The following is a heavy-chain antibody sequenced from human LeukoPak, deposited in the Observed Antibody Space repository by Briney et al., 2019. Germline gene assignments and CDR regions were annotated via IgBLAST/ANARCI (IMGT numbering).Heavy chain of an antibody. CDR2: INAGNGNT. CDR3: AGGPRAVAGYNWFDP. CDR1: GYTFTSYA. V-gene: IGHV1-3*01. D-gene: IGHD6-19*01. J-gene: IGHJ5*02. Sequence: ASVTVSCKASGYTFTSYAMHWVRQAPGQRLEWMGWINAGNGNTKYSQKFQGRVTITRDTSASTAYMELSSLRSEDTAVYYCAGGPRAVAGYNWFDPWGQGTLVTVSS.